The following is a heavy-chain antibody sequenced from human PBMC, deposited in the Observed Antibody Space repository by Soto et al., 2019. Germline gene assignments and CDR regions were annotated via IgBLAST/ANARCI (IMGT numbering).Heavy chain of an antibody. Sequence: QVQLQQWGAGLLKPSETLSLTCAVYGGSFSGYYWSWIRQPPGKGLEWIGEINHSGSTNYNPSLKSRVTISVDTSKNQFSLKLSSVTAADTAVYYCARGGQWYTDAFDIWGQGTMVTVSS. CDR1: GGSFSGYY. J-gene: IGHJ3*02. V-gene: IGHV4-34*01. CDR2: INHSGST. D-gene: IGHD1-1*01. CDR3: ARGGQWYTDAFDI.